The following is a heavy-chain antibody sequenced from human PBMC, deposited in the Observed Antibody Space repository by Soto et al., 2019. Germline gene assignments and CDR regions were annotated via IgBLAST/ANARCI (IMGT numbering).Heavy chain of an antibody. CDR3: AREMTQLWCLDY. CDR1: GFTFSSYS. J-gene: IGHJ4*02. D-gene: IGHD5-18*01. Sequence: GGSLRLSCAASGFTFSSYSMKWVRQAPGKGLEWVSSISSSGNFIYYADSVKGRFTISRDSAKNSLYLQMNSLRDEDTAVYYCAREMTQLWCLDYWGQGTLVTVS. V-gene: IGHV3-21*01. CDR2: ISSSGNFI.